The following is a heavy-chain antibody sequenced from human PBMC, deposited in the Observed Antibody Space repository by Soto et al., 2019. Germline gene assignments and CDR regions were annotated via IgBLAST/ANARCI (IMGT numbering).Heavy chain of an antibody. D-gene: IGHD2-15*01. CDR2: SYHSGST. V-gene: IGHV4-4*02. CDR3: ARDRCSGGSCYSGREWRYFDY. J-gene: IGHJ4*02. Sequence: QVQLQESGPGLVKPSGTLSLTCAVSGGSISSSNWWSWVRQPPGKGLEWIGESYHSGSTKYNPSLKSQVTISVGKSKIQSSLKMSAVTAADTAVYYCARDRCSGGSCYSGREWRYFDYWGQGTLVTVSS. CDR1: GGSISSSNW.